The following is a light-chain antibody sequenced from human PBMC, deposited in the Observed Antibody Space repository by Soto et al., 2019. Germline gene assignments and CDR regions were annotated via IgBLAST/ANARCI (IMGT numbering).Light chain of an antibody. V-gene: IGLV2-11*01. CDR1: SSDVGGYNY. Sequence: QSALTQPRAVSGSPGQSVTITCTGASSDVGGYNYVSWYQQHPGKAPKLMIYDVSKRPSGVPDRFTGSKSGNTASLTISRLHTEDDAHYSCCSYAGRYTYVFGTGTKVTVL. J-gene: IGLJ1*01. CDR3: CSYAGRYTYV. CDR2: DVS.